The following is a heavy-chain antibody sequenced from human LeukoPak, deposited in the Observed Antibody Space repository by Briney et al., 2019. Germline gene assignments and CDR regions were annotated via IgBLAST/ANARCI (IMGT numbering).Heavy chain of an antibody. V-gene: IGHV4-39*01. Sequence: SETLSLTCTVSGGSISSSSYYWGWIRQPPGKGLEWIGSIYYSGSTYYNPSLKSRVTISVDTSKNQFSLKLSSVTAADTAVYYCVRGNYYDSSGSWGQGTLVTVSS. CDR2: IYYSGST. CDR3: VRGNYYDSSGS. D-gene: IGHD3-22*01. J-gene: IGHJ5*02. CDR1: GGSISSSSYY.